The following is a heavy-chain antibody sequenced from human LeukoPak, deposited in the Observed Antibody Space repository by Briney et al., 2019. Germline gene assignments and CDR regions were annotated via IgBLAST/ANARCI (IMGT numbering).Heavy chain of an antibody. D-gene: IGHD2-8*01. CDR1: GGSITTTNR. V-gene: IGHV4-4*02. Sequence: SETLSLTCGVSGGSITTTNRWSWVRQFPGQGLQWIGEVSLEGVRNYNPSLTSRVTMSLDRAKNLLSLNLNSVTAADTAVYYCSRENGAFSPFGYWGQGILVTV. J-gene: IGHJ4*02. CDR2: VSLEGVR. CDR3: SRENGAFSPFGY.